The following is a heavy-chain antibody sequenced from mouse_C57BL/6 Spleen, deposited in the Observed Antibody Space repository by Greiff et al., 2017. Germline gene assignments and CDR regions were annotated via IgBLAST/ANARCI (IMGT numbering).Heavy chain of an antibody. V-gene: IGHV5-17*01. Sequence: EVKLVESGGGLVKPGGSLKLSCAASGFTFSDYGMHWVRQAPEKGLEWVAYISSGSSTIYYADTVKGRFTISRDNAKNTLFLQMTSLRSEDTAMYYCARHSNYGAMDYWGQGTSVTVSS. D-gene: IGHD2-5*01. J-gene: IGHJ4*01. CDR3: ARHSNYGAMDY. CDR1: GFTFSDYG. CDR2: ISSGSSTI.